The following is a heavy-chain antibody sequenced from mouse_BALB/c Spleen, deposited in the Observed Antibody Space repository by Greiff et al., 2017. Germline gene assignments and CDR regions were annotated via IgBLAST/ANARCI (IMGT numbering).Heavy chain of an antibody. Sequence: VQLVESGAELVKPGASVKLSCKASGYTFTSYYMYWVKQRPGQGLEWIGEINPSNGGTNFNEKFKSKATLTVDKSSSTAYMQLSSLTSEDSAVYYCTREGLWLRRYFDVWGAGTTVTVSS. CDR3: TREGLWLRRYFDV. D-gene: IGHD2-2*01. J-gene: IGHJ1*01. V-gene: IGHV1S81*02. CDR2: INPSNGGT. CDR1: GYTFTSYY.